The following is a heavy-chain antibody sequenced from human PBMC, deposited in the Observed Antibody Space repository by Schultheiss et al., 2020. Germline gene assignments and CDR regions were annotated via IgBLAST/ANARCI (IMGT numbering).Heavy chain of an antibody. CDR1: GGSISSSNW. J-gene: IGHJ5*02. D-gene: IGHD3-22*01. CDR3: ARGHYYDSSGYSYNWFDP. CDR2: IYHSGST. Sequence: SETLSLTCAVSGGSISSSNWWSWVRQPPGKGLEWIGEIYHSGSTNYNPSLKSRVTISVDTSKNQFSLRLISVTAADTAVYYCARGHYYDSSGYSYNWFDPWGQGTLVTVSS. V-gene: IGHV4-4*02.